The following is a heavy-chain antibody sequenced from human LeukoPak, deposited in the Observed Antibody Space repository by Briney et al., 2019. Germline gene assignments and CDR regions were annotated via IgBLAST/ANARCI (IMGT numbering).Heavy chain of an antibody. D-gene: IGHD6-13*01. CDR3: ARDVAAAGDY. CDR1: GYTFSSYS. V-gene: IGHV3-21*01. Sequence: GGSLRLSCAASGYTFSSYSMNWVRQAPGKGLEWVSSISSSSSYIYYADSVKGRFTISRDNAKNSLYLQMNSLRAEDTAVYYCARDVAAAGDYWGQGTLVTVSS. J-gene: IGHJ4*02. CDR2: ISSSSSYI.